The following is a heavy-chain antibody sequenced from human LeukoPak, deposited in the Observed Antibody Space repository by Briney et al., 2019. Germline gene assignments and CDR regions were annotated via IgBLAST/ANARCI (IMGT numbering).Heavy chain of an antibody. D-gene: IGHD3-3*01. J-gene: IGHJ5*02. CDR1: GGSISSGGYY. CDR2: IYYSGST. Sequence: SQTLSLTCTVSGGSISSGGYYCSWIRQHPGKGLEWIGYIYYSGSTYYNPSLKSRVTISVDTSKNQFSLKLSSVTAADTAVYYCARGNGFWSGYYPDNWFDPWGQGTLVTVSS. V-gene: IGHV4-31*03. CDR3: ARGNGFWSGYYPDNWFDP.